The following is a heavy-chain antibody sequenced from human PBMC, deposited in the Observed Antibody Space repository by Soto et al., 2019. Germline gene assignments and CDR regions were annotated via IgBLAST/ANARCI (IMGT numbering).Heavy chain of an antibody. D-gene: IGHD1-1*01. J-gene: IGHJ3*02. V-gene: IGHV1-46*01. CDR3: ARDPERWLQLNDAFDI. CDR1: GYTFTSYY. Sequence: GASVKVSCKASGYTFTSYYMHWVRQAPGQGLEWMGIINPSGGSTSYAQKFQGRVTMTRDTSTSTVYMELSSLRSEDTAVYYCARDPERWLQLNDAFDIWGQGTMVTVSS. CDR2: INPSGGST.